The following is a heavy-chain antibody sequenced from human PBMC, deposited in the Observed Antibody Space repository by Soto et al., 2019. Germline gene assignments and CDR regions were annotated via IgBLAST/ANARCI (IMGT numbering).Heavy chain of an antibody. D-gene: IGHD6-13*01. CDR3: ARAQQQLVIYYFDY. V-gene: IGHV1-3*01. Sequence: QVQLVQSGAEVKKPGASVKVSCKASGYTFTSYAMHWVRQAPGQRLEWMGWINAGNGNTKYSQKFQGRVTITRDTSASTAYMELSSLRSEYTAVYYCARAQQQLVIYYFDYWGQGTLVTVSS. CDR1: GYTFTSYA. CDR2: INAGNGNT. J-gene: IGHJ4*02.